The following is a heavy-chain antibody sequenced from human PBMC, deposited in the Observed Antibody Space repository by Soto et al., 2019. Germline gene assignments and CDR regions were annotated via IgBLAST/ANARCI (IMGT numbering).Heavy chain of an antibody. V-gene: IGHV3-30*18. CDR2: ISYDGSNK. CDR3: AKDRFQGAGAYYYYYGMDV. CDR1: GFTFSSYG. D-gene: IGHD3-3*01. J-gene: IGHJ6*02. Sequence: GGSLRLSCAASGFTFSSYGMHWVRQAPGKGLEWVAVISYDGSNKYYADSVKGRFTISRDNSKNTLYLQMNSLRAEDTAVYYCAKDRFQGAGAYYYYYGMDVWGQGTTVTVSS.